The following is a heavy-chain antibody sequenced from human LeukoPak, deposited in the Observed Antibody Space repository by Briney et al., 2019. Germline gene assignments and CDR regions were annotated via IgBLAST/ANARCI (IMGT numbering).Heavy chain of an antibody. CDR2: ISGSGGST. CDR3: AKAFRWAAAGTPFDY. D-gene: IGHD6-13*01. J-gene: IGHJ4*02. CDR1: GFTFSSYA. Sequence: GGSLRLSCAASGFTFSSYAMSWVRQAPGKGLEWVSAISGSGGSTYYADSVKGRFTISRDNSKNTLYLQMDSLRAEDTAVYYCAKAFRWAAAGTPFDYWGQGTLVTVSS. V-gene: IGHV3-23*01.